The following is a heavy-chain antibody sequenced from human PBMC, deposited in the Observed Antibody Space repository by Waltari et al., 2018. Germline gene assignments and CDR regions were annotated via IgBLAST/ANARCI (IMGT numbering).Heavy chain of an antibody. V-gene: IGHV3-66*01. D-gene: IGHD4-17*01. CDR1: GFTLRCYP. J-gene: IGHJ6*02. Sequence: EVQLVESGGDLGQRGGSVSISCAASGFTLRCYPMSWGSRAPGKGLEWVSGLYIGGSTISSDSVKGRFTISRDNSKNTLYLQMNSLRAEDTAVYYCAGPYGPDYYYYGMDVWGQGTTVTVSS. CDR2: LYIGGST. CDR3: AGPYGPDYYYYGMDV.